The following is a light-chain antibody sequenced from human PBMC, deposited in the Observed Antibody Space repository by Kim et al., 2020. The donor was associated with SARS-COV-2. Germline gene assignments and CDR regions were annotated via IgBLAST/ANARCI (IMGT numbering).Light chain of an antibody. V-gene: IGKV3-15*01. Sequence: PGERATLSCRASQSVSSNLAWYQQKPGQAPRPLIYGASTRATGIPARFSGSGSGTEFTLTISSLQSEDFAVYYCQQYNNWPPWTFGQGTKVDIK. CDR1: QSVSSN. J-gene: IGKJ1*01. CDR2: GAS. CDR3: QQYNNWPPWT.